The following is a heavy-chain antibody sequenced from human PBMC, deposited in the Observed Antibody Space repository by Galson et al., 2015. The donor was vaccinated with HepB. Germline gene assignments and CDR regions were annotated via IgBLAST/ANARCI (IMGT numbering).Heavy chain of an antibody. J-gene: IGHJ3*02. CDR2: IYPGDSDT. CDR3: ARQEHYYYDSSGYWYDAFDI. D-gene: IGHD3-22*01. Sequence: QSGAEVKKPGESLKISCKGSGYSFTSYWIGWVRQMPGKGLEWMGIIYPGDSDTRYSPSFQGQVTISADKSISTAYLQWSSLKASDTAMYYCARQEHYYYDSSGYWYDAFDIWGQGTMVTVSS. CDR1: GYSFTSYW. V-gene: IGHV5-51*01.